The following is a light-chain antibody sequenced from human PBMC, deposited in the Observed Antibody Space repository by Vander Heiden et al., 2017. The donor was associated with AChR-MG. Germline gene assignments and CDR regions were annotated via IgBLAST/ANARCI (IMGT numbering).Light chain of an antibody. CDR1: SRDVGAYNH. Sequence: QSALTQPRSVSGSPGQSVTISCTGTSRDVGAYNHVSWYQQHPGKAPKLMIYDVSKWPSGVPHRFSGSKSGNTASLTISGLQADDEADYYCGSYAGSYTWVFGGGTKVTV. CDR2: DVS. CDR3: GSYAGSYTWV. V-gene: IGLV2-11*01. J-gene: IGLJ3*02.